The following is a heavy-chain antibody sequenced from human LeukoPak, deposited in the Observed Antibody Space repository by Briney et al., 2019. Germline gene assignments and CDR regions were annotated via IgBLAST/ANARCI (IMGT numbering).Heavy chain of an antibody. Sequence: GGSLRLSCAASGFTFSSYAMNWVRQAPGKGLEWVSAISGSGGSTYYADSVKGRFTVSRDSSKNTLYLQMNSLRAEDMAVYSCAKGAGGIGSGTYYDYWGQGTLVTVSS. CDR2: ISGSGGST. J-gene: IGHJ4*02. D-gene: IGHD3-10*01. V-gene: IGHV3-23*01. CDR1: GFTFSSYA. CDR3: AKGAGGIGSGTYYDY.